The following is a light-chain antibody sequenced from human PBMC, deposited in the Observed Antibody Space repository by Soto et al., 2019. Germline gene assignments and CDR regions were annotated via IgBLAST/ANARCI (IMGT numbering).Light chain of an antibody. CDR3: QQYGSLSWT. Sequence: PGQRATLSCRASQCVSSNYLAWYQQRPGQAPRLLIYGASTRATGIPDRFSGSGSGTDFTLTISRLEPEDFAVYYCQQYGSLSWTFGQGTKVEIK. CDR2: GAS. CDR1: QCVSSNY. J-gene: IGKJ1*01. V-gene: IGKV3-20*01.